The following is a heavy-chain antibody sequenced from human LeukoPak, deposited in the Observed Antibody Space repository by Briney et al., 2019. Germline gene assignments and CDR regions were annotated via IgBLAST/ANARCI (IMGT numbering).Heavy chain of an antibody. D-gene: IGHD3-10*01. Sequence: SETLSLTCTVSGGSISSYYWSWIRQPPGKGLEWIGYIYYSGSTNYNPSLKSRVTISVDTSKNQFSLKLSSVTAADTAVYYCARHGGTMVRGVIMTAFDYWGQGTLVTVSS. J-gene: IGHJ4*02. V-gene: IGHV4-59*08. CDR3: ARHGGTMVRGVIMTAFDY. CDR1: GGSISSYY. CDR2: IYYSGST.